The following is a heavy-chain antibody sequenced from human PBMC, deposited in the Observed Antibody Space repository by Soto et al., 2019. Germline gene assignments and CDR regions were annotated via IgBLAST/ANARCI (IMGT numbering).Heavy chain of an antibody. CDR3: ARSTYGVATFAY. D-gene: IGHD2-8*01. V-gene: IGHV1-18*01. J-gene: IGHJ4*02. CDR2: ISADNGNT. CDR1: GYKFIDYG. Sequence: QVQLVQSEAEVKKPGASVKVSCKPYGYKFIDYGLSWVRQAPGQGLEWVGWISADNGNTDYAQKLQGRVPMTTAPPTRTAYMALRSLRFSAPAVYYCARSTYGVATFAYWRQGPLVTVSS.